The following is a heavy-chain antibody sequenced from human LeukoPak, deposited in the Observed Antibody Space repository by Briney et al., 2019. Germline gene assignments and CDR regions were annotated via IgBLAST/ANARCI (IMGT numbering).Heavy chain of an antibody. CDR3: ASGSYYYDSSGLDY. CDR1: GGTFSSYA. J-gene: IGHJ4*02. V-gene: IGHV1-69*13. Sequence: SVKVSCKASGGTFSSYAISWVRQAPGQGLEWMGGIIPIFGTANYAQKFQGRVTITADESTSTAYMELSSLRSEDTAVYYCASGSYYYDSSGLDYWGQGTLVTVSS. CDR2: IIPIFGTA. D-gene: IGHD3-22*01.